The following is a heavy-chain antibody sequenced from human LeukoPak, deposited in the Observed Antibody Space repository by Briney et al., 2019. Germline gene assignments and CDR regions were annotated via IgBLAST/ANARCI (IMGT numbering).Heavy chain of an antibody. CDR1: GFTFSSYS. D-gene: IGHD2-21*02. Sequence: PGGSLRLSCAASGFTFSSYSMNWVRQAPGKGLEWVSSISSSSSYIYYADSVKGRFTISRDNSKNSLYLQMNSLRAEETGVYYCASXXSXCGXDCYPYWYFDLWGRGTLVTVSS. V-gene: IGHV3-21*01. CDR3: ASXXSXCGXDCYPYWYFDL. J-gene: IGHJ2*01. CDR2: ISSSSSYI.